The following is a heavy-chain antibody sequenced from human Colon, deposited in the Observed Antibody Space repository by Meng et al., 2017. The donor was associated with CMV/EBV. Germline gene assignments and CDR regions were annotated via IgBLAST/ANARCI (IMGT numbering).Heavy chain of an antibody. V-gene: IGHV1-18*01. CDR2: ISAYNGNT. CDR1: GYTFTNYG. CDR3: ARVPWELSHFDP. Sequence: ASVKVSCKASGYTFTNYGISWVRQAPGQGLEWMGWISAYNGNTKYAQNLQGRVTMTTDTSTSTAYMELRSLRSDDTAVYYCARVPWELSHFDPWGQGTLVTVSS. J-gene: IGHJ5*02. D-gene: IGHD1-26*01.